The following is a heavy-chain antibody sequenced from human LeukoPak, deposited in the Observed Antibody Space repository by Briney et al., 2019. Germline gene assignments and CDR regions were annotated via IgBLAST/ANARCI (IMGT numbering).Heavy chain of an antibody. J-gene: IGHJ3*02. CDR3: APSPRDLHGFDI. V-gene: IGHV4-34*01. CDR2: IDHGGRT. CDR1: DGSFGTHY. D-gene: IGHD2-21*02. Sequence: PSETLSLTCGVYDGSFGTHYWSWTRQPPGKGLEWIGEIDHGGRTNYNPSLKSRVTISIDTSKNQFSLKLGSVTAADTAVYYCAPSPRDLHGFDIWGQGTMVTVSS.